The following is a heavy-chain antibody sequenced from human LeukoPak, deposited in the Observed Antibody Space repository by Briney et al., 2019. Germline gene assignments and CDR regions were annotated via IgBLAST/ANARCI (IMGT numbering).Heavy chain of an antibody. J-gene: IGHJ4*02. D-gene: IGHD1-1*01. CDR3: ARDWKNYCFDY. Sequence: GGSLRLSCAASGFTFSSYWMSWVRQAPGKGLEWVANIKQDVSEKYYVDSVKGRFTISRDNAKNSLYLQMNSLRAEDTAEYYCARDWKNYCFDYWGQGTLVTVSS. CDR2: IKQDVSEK. V-gene: IGHV3-7*01. CDR1: GFTFSSYW.